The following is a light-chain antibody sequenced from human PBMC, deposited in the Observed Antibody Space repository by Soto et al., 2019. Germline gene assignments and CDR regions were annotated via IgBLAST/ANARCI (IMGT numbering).Light chain of an antibody. CDR1: QSVTNKY. V-gene: IGKV3-20*01. CDR3: QQYGSSPPYT. CDR2: GSS. J-gene: IGKJ2*01. Sequence: EVVLTQSPGTLSLSPGERATLSCRASQSVTNKYLAWYQQKPVQAPRLLIFGSSDRATGIPDRFSGSGSGTDFTLTISRLEPEDFAVYYCQQYGSSPPYTFGQGTKLEI.